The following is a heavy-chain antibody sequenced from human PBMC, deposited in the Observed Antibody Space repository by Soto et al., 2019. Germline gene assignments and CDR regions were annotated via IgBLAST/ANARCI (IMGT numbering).Heavy chain of an antibody. CDR2: ISYDGSNK. V-gene: IGHV3-30*18. CDR1: GCTFSSYG. D-gene: IGHD4-17*01. CDR3: AKDHYGDYVGYFQH. Sequence: QVQLVESGGGVVQPGRSLRLSCAASGCTFSSYGMHWVRQAPGKGLEWVAVISYDGSNKYYADSVKGRFTISRDNSKNTLYLQMNSLRAEDTAVYYCAKDHYGDYVGYFQHWGKCNLVTVSS. J-gene: IGHJ1*01.